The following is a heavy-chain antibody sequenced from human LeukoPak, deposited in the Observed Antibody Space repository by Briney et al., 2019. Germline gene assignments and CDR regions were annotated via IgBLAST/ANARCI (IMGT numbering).Heavy chain of an antibody. CDR3: ARVAEAAAFDS. Sequence: GGSLRLSCAASGFTFSSYWMSWVRQAPGKGLEWVANINQDGRERYYVDSVKGRFTISRDNAKTSLYLQMNSLRAEDTAVYYCARVAEAAAFDSWGQGTLVTVSS. CDR1: GFTFSSYW. D-gene: IGHD6-13*01. J-gene: IGHJ4*02. CDR2: INQDGRER. V-gene: IGHV3-7*01.